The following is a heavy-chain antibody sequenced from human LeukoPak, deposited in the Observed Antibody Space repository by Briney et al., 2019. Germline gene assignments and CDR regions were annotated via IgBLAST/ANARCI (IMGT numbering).Heavy chain of an antibody. Sequence: GGSLRLSCAASGFTFSSYGMHWVRQAPGKGLEWVAVISYDGSNKYYADSVKGRFTISRDNSKNTLYLQMSSLRADDTAVYYCAKSHHVTAIDYWGQGTLVTVSS. J-gene: IGHJ4*02. D-gene: IGHD2-21*02. CDR2: ISYDGSNK. V-gene: IGHV3-30*18. CDR1: GFTFSSYG. CDR3: AKSHHVTAIDY.